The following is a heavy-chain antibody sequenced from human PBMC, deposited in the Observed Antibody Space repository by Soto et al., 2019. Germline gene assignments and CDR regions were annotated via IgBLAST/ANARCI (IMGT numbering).Heavy chain of an antibody. Sequence: GGSLRLSCAASGFTFSSYAMSWVRQAPGKGLEWVSAISGSGGSTYYADSVKGRFTISRDNSKNTLYLQMNSLRAEDTAVYYCAKETPQGHGKILYFVYWGQGTLVNLSS. J-gene: IGHJ4*02. D-gene: IGHD3-9*01. CDR1: GFTFSSYA. CDR3: AKETPQGHGKILYFVY. V-gene: IGHV3-23*01. CDR2: ISGSGGST.